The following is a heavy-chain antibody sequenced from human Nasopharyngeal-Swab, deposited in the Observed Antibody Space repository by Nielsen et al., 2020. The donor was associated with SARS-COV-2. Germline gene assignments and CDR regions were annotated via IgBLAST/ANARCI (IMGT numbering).Heavy chain of an antibody. CDR1: GFTFSSHS. Sequence: GESLKISCAASGFTFSSHSMNWVRQAPGKGLEWVSHISYNSGHINYAESVKGRFTISRDNARKSLYLQMDSLRAEDTAVYYCARRLPTAMVFDYWGQGTLVTVSS. CDR2: ISYNSGHI. D-gene: IGHD5-18*01. J-gene: IGHJ4*02. CDR3: ARRLPTAMVFDY. V-gene: IGHV3-21*01.